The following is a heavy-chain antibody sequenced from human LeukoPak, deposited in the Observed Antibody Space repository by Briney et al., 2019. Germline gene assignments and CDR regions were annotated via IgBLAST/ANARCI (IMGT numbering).Heavy chain of an antibody. CDR2: ISVYNGNT. D-gene: IGHD2-2*01. J-gene: IGHJ5*02. CDR1: GYTFSSYA. CDR3: ARGGGGYCRSTSCYGSNWFDP. Sequence: SSVKVSCKSSGYTFSSYAISWVRQAPGQGLEWMGWISVYNGNTNYAQKLQGRVTMTTDTSTSTAYMELRSLRSDDTAVYYCARGGGGYCRSTSCYGSNWFDPWGQGTLVTVSS. V-gene: IGHV1-18*01.